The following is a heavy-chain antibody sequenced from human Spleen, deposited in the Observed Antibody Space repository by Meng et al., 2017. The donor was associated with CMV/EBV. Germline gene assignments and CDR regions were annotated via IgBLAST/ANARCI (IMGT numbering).Heavy chain of an antibody. J-gene: IGHJ3*02. CDR3: ARVRSNGWYFPRAFDI. Sequence: SETLSLTCTVSGGSINTRSYYWGWVRQPPGKGLEWIGYIYYSGYTKYYPALQSRVSISVDTPTSQFSLKLNSVTAADTAVYYCARVRSNGWYFPRAFDIWGQGRLVTVSS. CDR2: IYYSGYT. CDR1: GGSINTRSYY. D-gene: IGHD6-19*01. V-gene: IGHV4-61*05.